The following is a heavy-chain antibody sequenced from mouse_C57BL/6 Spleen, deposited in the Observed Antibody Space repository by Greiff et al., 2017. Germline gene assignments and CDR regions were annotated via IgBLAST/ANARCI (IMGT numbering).Heavy chain of an antibody. Sequence: EVQLQQSGPGMVKPSQSLSLTCTVTGYSITSGYDWHWIRHFPGNKLEWMGYIRYSGSTNYNPSLKSRISITHDTSKNHFFLKLNSVTTEDTATYYCARDHGSSLFAYWGQGTLVTVSA. CDR1: GYSITSGYD. J-gene: IGHJ3*01. CDR3: ARDHGSSLFAY. CDR2: IRYSGST. D-gene: IGHD1-1*01. V-gene: IGHV3-1*01.